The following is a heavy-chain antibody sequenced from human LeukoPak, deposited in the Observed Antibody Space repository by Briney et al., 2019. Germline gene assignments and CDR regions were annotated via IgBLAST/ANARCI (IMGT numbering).Heavy chain of an antibody. J-gene: IGHJ4*02. V-gene: IGHV3-74*01. Sequence: GGSLRLSCAASGFTFSSYWMHWVRQAPGKGLVWVSRIDSDGSSTSYAGSAKGRFTISRDNAKNTEYLQMNSLRAEDTAVYYCARVRSSGWSYFDYWGQGTLVTVSS. D-gene: IGHD6-19*01. CDR2: IDSDGSST. CDR1: GFTFSSYW. CDR3: ARVRSSGWSYFDY.